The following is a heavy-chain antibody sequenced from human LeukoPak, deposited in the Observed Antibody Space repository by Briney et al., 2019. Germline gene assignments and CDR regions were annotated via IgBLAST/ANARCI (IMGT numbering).Heavy chain of an antibody. V-gene: IGHV5-51*01. Sequence: GESLKISCKGSGYSFTSYWIGWVRQMPGKGLEWMGIIYPGDSDTRYSPSFQGQVTISADKSISTAYLQWSSLKASDTAMYYCARRRDGYNPGDAFDIWGQGTMVTVSS. CDR1: GYSFTSYW. CDR2: IYPGDSDT. D-gene: IGHD5-24*01. CDR3: ARRRDGYNPGDAFDI. J-gene: IGHJ3*02.